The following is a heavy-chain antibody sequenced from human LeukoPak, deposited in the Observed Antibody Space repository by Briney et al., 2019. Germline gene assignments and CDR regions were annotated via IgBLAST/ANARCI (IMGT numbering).Heavy chain of an antibody. CDR3: AKAYYYDSSGYYYFDY. CDR2: INWNGGST. J-gene: IGHJ4*02. CDR1: GFTFDDYG. V-gene: IGHV3-20*01. D-gene: IGHD3-22*01. Sequence: GGSLRLSCAASGFTFDDYGMSWVRHAPGKGLEWVSGINWNGGSTGYADSVKGRFTISRDNAKNSLYLQMNSLRAEDTALYHCAKAYYYDSSGYYYFDYWGQGTLVTVSS.